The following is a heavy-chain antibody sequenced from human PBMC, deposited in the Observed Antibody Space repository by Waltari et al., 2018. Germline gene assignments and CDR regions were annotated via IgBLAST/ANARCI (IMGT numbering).Heavy chain of an antibody. Sequence: EVQLVESGGGLVQPGGSLRLSCAASGFTFSSYDMHWVRQATGKSLEWVSAIGTAGDTYYLGSVKGRFTISRENAKNSLYLQMNSLRAGDTAMYYCARATTYAFDIWGQGTMVTVSS. CDR1: GFTFSSYD. CDR3: ARATTYAFDI. V-gene: IGHV3-13*01. J-gene: IGHJ3*02. CDR2: IGTAGDT.